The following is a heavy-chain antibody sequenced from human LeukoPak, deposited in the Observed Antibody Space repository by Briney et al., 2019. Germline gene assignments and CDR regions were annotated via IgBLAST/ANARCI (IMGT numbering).Heavy chain of an antibody. J-gene: IGHJ6*03. D-gene: IGHD6-13*01. Sequence: PGGSLRLSCAASGFTVSSNYMSWVRQAPGKGLEWVSVIYSGGSTYYADSVKGRFTISRDNSKNTLYLQMNSLRAEDTAVYYCARDVPGIAAAGPYYYYYYMDVWGKGTTVTVSS. V-gene: IGHV3-66*01. CDR3: ARDVPGIAAAGPYYYYYYMDV. CDR1: GFTVSSNY. CDR2: IYSGGST.